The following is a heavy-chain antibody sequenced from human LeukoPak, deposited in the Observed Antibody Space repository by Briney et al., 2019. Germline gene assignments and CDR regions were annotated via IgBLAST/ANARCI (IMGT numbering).Heavy chain of an antibody. CDR1: GGSFSGYY. Sequence: PSETLSLTCAVDGGSFSGYYWSWIRRPPGKGLEWIGEINHSGSTNYNPSLKSRVTISVDASKNQFSLKLSSVNAADTAVYYCARGRFRKTNYYDSSGYAFDIWGQGTMVTVSS. CDR3: ARGRFRKTNYYDSSGYAFDI. V-gene: IGHV4-34*01. CDR2: INHSGST. D-gene: IGHD3-22*01. J-gene: IGHJ3*02.